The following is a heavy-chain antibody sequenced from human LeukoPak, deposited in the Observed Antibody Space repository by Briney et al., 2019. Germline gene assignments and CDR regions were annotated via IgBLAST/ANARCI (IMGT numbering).Heavy chain of an antibody. Sequence: ASVKVSCKASGGTFSSYAISWVRQAPGQGLEWMGRIIPILGIANYAQKFQGRVTITADKSTSTAYMELSSLRSEDTAAYYCARENKYCGGDCYSEPYAFDIWGQGTMVTVSS. D-gene: IGHD2-21*02. J-gene: IGHJ3*02. CDR1: GGTFSSYA. CDR2: IIPILGIA. V-gene: IGHV1-69*04. CDR3: ARENKYCGGDCYSEPYAFDI.